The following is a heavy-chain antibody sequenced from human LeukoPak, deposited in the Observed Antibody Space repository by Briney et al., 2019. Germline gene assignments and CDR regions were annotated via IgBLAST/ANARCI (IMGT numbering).Heavy chain of an antibody. V-gene: IGHV1-2*02. D-gene: IGHD2-15*01. CDR1: GYTFTGYY. Sequence: ASVKVSCKASGYTFTGYYMHWVRQAPGQGLEWMGWINPNSGGTNYAQKFQGRVTMTRDTSINTAYMEMTRLRSDDTAVYYCASGGGGSLEYFHHWGQGTLVTVSS. CDR2: INPNSGGT. J-gene: IGHJ1*01. CDR3: ASGGGGSLEYFHH.